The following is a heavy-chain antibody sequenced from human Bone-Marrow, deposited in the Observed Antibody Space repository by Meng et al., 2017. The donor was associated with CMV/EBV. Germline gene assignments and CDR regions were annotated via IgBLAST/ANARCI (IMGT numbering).Heavy chain of an antibody. D-gene: IGHD6-13*01. V-gene: IGHV1-8*01. CDR1: GYTFTSYD. J-gene: IGHJ4*02. CDR2: MNPNSGNT. Sequence: QVQLVQSGAAVKKPGASLKGSCKASGYTFTSYDTNWVRQASGQGLEWMGWMNPNSGNTGYAQKFQGRVTMTRNTSINTAYLELSSLRSEDTAVYYCARAYGYSSSWYYFDFWGQGTLVTVSS. CDR3: ARAYGYSSSWYYFDF.